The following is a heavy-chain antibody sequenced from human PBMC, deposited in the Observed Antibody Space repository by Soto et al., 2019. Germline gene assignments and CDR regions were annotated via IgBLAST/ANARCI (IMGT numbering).Heavy chain of an antibody. CDR3: ARGAMANFDY. Sequence: SVKVSCKASGGTFGSHGIAWVRQAPGQGLEWMGGFIAMLGTPTYAKKVQGRATITADESLTSSYLELRSLRSEDTGVYFCARGAMANFDYWGQGTVVTVSS. V-gene: IGHV1-69*13. J-gene: IGHJ4*02. CDR1: GGTFGSHG. CDR2: FIAMLGTP. D-gene: IGHD5-18*01.